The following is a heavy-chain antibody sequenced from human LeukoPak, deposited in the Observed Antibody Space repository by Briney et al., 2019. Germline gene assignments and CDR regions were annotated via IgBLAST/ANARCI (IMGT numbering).Heavy chain of an antibody. V-gene: IGHV3-15*01. J-gene: IGHJ5*02. CDR2: IKSKTDGGTT. CDR1: GVTFRSYG. D-gene: IGHD6-13*01. CDR3: TTGIAAAGPWGFDP. Sequence: GGSLRLSCAVSGVTFRSYGMHWVRQAPGKGLEWVGRIKSKTDGGTTDYAAPVKGRFTISRDDSKNTLYLQMNSLKTEDTAVYYCTTGIAAAGPWGFDPWGQGTLVTVSS.